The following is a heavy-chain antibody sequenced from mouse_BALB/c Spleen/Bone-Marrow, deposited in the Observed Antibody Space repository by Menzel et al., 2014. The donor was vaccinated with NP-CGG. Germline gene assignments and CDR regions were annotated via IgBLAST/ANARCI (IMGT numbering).Heavy chain of an antibody. CDR2: ISGGDAYT. CDR1: ELTYSSYG. Sequence: EVKVVESGGDLVKPGGSLKLSCAASELTYSSYGMSWVRQTPDKRLEWVATISGGDAYTYYPDSVKGRFTISRDSAKNILYLQMSSLKSEDTPMYYCGRGDGSMDYWGQGTSVTVSS. J-gene: IGHJ4*01. D-gene: IGHD3-3*01. V-gene: IGHV5-6*01. CDR3: GRGDGSMDY.